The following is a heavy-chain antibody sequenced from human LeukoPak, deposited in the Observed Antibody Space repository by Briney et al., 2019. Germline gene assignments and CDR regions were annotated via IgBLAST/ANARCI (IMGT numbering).Heavy chain of an antibody. CDR3: ASGMRVGPNI. CDR1: GGPFSSGGYY. Sequence: PSETLSLTCTVSGGPFSSGGYYWNWVRQAPGKGLEWVSYISSSSDTIYYADSVKGRFTISRDNAKNSLYLQMNSLRAEDTAVYYCASGMRVGPNIWGQGTLVTVSS. V-gene: IGHV3-48*04. J-gene: IGHJ4*02. CDR2: ISSSSDTI. D-gene: IGHD1-26*01.